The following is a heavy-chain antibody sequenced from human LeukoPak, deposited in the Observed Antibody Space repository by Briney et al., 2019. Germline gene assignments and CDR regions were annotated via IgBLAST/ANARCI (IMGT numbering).Heavy chain of an antibody. D-gene: IGHD4-17*01. J-gene: IGHJ5*02. CDR2: ISGSGGRT. CDR3: AKEVAPSHGDYWNWFDP. CDR1: GFTFSNYA. Sequence: GGSLRLSCAASGFTFSNYAISWVRQAPGKGLEWVSAISGSGGRTYYADSVKGRFTISRDNSKNTLYLQMNSLRAEDTAVYYCAKEVAPSHGDYWNWFDPWGQGTLVTVSS. V-gene: IGHV3-23*01.